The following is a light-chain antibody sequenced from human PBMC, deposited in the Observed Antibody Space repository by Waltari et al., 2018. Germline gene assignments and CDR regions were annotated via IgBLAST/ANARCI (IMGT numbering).Light chain of an antibody. CDR1: QSVGRY. CDR3: QKYVNLPAT. V-gene: IGKV3-20*01. CDR2: DAS. J-gene: IGKJ1*01. Sequence: EIVLTQSPGTLSLSPGERATLSCRASQSVGRYLAWYQQKPGQAPRLHIYDASTRATGIPDRFSGSGSGTDFSLTSSRLESEDFAVYYCQKYVNLPATFGQGTKVEIK.